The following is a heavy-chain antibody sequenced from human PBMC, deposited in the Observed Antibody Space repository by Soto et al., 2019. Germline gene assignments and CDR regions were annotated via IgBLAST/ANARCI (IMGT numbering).Heavy chain of an antibody. CDR2: IYYSGST. J-gene: IGHJ6*02. V-gene: IGHV4-39*01. Sequence: SGTLSLTCTVSGGSISSSSYYWGWIRQPPGKGLEWIGSIYYSGSTYYNPSLKSRVTISVDTSKNQFSLKLSSVTAADTAVYYCARAAVAGTWFDYYYYYGMDVWGQGTTVTVSS. CDR3: ARAAVAGTWFDYYYYYGMDV. CDR1: GGSISSSSYY. D-gene: IGHD6-19*01.